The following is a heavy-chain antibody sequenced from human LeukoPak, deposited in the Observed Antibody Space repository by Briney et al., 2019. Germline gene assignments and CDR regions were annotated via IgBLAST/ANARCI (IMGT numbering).Heavy chain of an antibody. D-gene: IGHD6-13*01. Sequence: KPSETLSLTCTVSGGSISSYYWSWIRQPPGKGLEWIGYIYYSGTTNYNPSLKSRVTISVDTSKNQFSLKLSSVTAADTAVYYCARHPIAAAGTNFLYYYYGMDVWGQGTTVTVSS. V-gene: IGHV4-59*08. CDR2: IYYSGTT. CDR1: GGSISSYY. CDR3: ARHPIAAAGTNFLYYYYGMDV. J-gene: IGHJ6*02.